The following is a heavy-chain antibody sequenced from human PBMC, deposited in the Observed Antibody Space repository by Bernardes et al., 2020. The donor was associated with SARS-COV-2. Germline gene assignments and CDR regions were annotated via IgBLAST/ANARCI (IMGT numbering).Heavy chain of an antibody. CDR2: IIPILGIP. Sequence: SAKVSCKASADIFNSDSISWVRQAPGQGLEWMGRIIPILGIPNSAQKFQGRVTTFADQSTSTAYLELSSLRVEDTAVYYCASSSGWHTYNFDHWGQGTLVTVSS. CDR3: ASSSGWHTYNFDH. D-gene: IGHD6-19*01. J-gene: IGHJ4*02. V-gene: IGHV1-69*02. CDR1: ADIFNSDS.